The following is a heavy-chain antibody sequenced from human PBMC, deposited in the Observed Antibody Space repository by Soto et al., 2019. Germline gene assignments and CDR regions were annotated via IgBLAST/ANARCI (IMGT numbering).Heavy chain of an antibody. CDR2: INHSGST. CDR3: ARFSGMVRGVTTYLNDAFDI. D-gene: IGHD3-10*01. V-gene: IGHV4-34*01. CDR1: GGSFSGYY. J-gene: IGHJ3*02. Sequence: QVQLQQWCAGLLKPSETLSLTCAVYGGSFSGYYWSWIRQPPGKGLEWIGEINHSGSTNYNPSLKSRVTISVDTSKNQFSLKLSSVTAADTAVYYCARFSGMVRGVTTYLNDAFDIWGQGTMVTVSS.